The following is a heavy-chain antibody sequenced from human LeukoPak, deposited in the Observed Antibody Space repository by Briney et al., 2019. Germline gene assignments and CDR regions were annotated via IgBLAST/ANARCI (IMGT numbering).Heavy chain of an antibody. CDR1: GFTFSSYE. CDR2: ISSSGSTI. CDR3: ASGMASGWYYFDY. J-gene: IGHJ4*02. D-gene: IGHD6-19*01. V-gene: IGHV3-48*03. Sequence: GGSLRLSCAASGFTFSSYEMNWVRQAPGKGLEWVSYISSSGSTIYYADSVKGRFTISRDNAKNSLYLQMNSLRAEDTAVYYCASGMASGWYYFDYWGQGTLVTVSS.